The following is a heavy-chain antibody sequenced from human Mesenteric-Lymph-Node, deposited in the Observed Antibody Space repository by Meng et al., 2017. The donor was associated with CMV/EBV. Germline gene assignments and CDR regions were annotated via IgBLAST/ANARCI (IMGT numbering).Heavy chain of an antibody. CDR2: MNSDGSST. CDR1: GFTFDDYA. CDR3: ARMGIYCGGDCYIDY. D-gene: IGHD2-21*01. Sequence: GGSLRLSCAASGFTFDDYAMHWVRQAPGKGLVWVSRMNSDGSSTSYADSVKGRFTISRDNAKNTLYLQMNSLRAEDTAVYYCARMGIYCGGDCYIDYWGQGTLVTVSS. J-gene: IGHJ4*02. V-gene: IGHV3-74*01.